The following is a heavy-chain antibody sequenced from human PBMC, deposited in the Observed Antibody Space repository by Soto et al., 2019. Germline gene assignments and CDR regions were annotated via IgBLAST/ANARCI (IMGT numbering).Heavy chain of an antibody. CDR2: IIPMLDMP. CDR3: ARAEYADFSMAHFDF. CDR1: GGTFSSYT. Sequence: QVQLVQSGAEVKKPGSSVKLSCKASGGTFSSYTISWVRQAPGQGLEWMGRIIPMLDMPNYAQKLLGRVTITADKATTTAYMELSSLRPEETAMYYCARAEYADFSMAHFDFWGQGTPVTVSS. D-gene: IGHD4-17*01. V-gene: IGHV1-69*02. J-gene: IGHJ4*02.